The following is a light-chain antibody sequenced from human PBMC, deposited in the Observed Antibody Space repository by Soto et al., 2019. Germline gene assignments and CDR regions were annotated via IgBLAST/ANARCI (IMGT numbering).Light chain of an antibody. CDR1: QSVSSSF. Sequence: EIMLTQSPGTLSLSPGERATLSCRASQSVSSSFLAWYQQKPGQAPRLLIYGASIRATGIPDRFSGSGSGTDFTLTISRLEPEDFAMYLCQHYGTLLWTFGQGTKVEIK. CDR2: GAS. J-gene: IGKJ1*01. CDR3: QHYGTLLWT. V-gene: IGKV3-20*01.